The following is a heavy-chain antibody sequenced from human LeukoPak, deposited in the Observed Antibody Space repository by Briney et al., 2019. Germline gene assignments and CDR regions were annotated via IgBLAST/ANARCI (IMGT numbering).Heavy chain of an antibody. J-gene: IGHJ3*02. Sequence: PGGSLRLSCAASGFSFSDYTLNWVRQAPGKGLEWVSSITGNSNYIFYADSLKGRFTISRDNAENSVYLQMNNLGAGDTAVYYCARGDGGNFNDAFDIWGQGTMVTVSS. V-gene: IGHV3-21*01. CDR3: ARGDGGNFNDAFDI. CDR1: GFSFSDYT. D-gene: IGHD4-23*01. CDR2: ITGNSNYI.